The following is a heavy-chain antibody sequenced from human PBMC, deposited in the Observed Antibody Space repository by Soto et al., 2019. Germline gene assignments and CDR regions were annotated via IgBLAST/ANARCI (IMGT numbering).Heavy chain of an antibody. CDR3: ARDPGLVVVVAATPGRYGMDV. Sequence: SVKVSCKASGGTFSSYAISWVRQAPGQGLEWMGGIIPIFGTANYAQKFQGRVTITADESTSTAYMELSSLRSEDTAVYYCARDPGLVVVVAATPGRYGMDVWGQGTTVTVSS. CDR2: IIPIFGTA. D-gene: IGHD2-15*01. CDR1: GGTFSSYA. V-gene: IGHV1-69*13. J-gene: IGHJ6*02.